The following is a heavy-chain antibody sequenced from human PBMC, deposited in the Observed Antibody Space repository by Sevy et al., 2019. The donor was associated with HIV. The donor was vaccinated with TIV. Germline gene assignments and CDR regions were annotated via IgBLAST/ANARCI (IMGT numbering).Heavy chain of an antibody. V-gene: IGHV3-30-3*01. CDR3: ASSYGSGNSDYYGMDV. CDR2: ISYDGSNK. J-gene: IGHJ6*02. CDR1: GFTFSSYA. D-gene: IGHD3-10*01. Sequence: GSLRLSCAASGFTFSSYAMHWVRQAPGKGLEWVAVISYDGSNKYYADSVKGRFTISRDNSKNTLYLQMNSLRAEDTAVYYCASSYGSGNSDYYGMDVWGQGTTVTVPS.